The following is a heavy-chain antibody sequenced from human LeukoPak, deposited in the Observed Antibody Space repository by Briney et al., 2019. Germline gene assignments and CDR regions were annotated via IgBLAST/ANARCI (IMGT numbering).Heavy chain of an antibody. CDR2: IYPGDSDT. D-gene: IGHD3-9*01. Sequence: WIRQPAGKGLEWMGIIYPGDSDTRYSPSFQGQVTISADKSISTAYLQWSSLKASDTAMYYCARRYFDWLSPKPLYYFDYWGQGTLVTVSS. V-gene: IGHV5-51*01. CDR3: ARRYFDWLSPKPLYYFDY. J-gene: IGHJ4*02.